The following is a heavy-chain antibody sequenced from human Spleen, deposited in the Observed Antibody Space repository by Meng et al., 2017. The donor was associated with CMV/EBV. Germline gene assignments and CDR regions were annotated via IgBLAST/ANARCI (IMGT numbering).Heavy chain of an antibody. CDR2: ISWSTGSL. V-gene: IGHV3-9*01. D-gene: IGHD1-26*01. Sequence: SLKISCAASGFTFADYDMHWVRQAPGKGPEWVSGISWSTGSLGYADSVKGRFTISRDNAKNSLYLQMNSLRAEDTAVYYCARDYRSGSYYVHYYYGMDVWGQGTTVTVSS. J-gene: IGHJ6*02. CDR3: ARDYRSGSYYVHYYYGMDV. CDR1: GFTFADYD.